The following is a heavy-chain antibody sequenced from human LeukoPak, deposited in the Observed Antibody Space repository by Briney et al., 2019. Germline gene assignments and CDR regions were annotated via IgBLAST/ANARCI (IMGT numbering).Heavy chain of an antibody. Sequence: GGSLRLSCAASGFTFSSYSMNWVRQAPGKGLEWVSSISSSSSYIYYADSVKGRFTISRDNAKSSLYLQMNSLRAEDTAVYYCARGRRIAAAGLYYFDYWGQGTLVTVSS. V-gene: IGHV3-21*01. J-gene: IGHJ4*02. CDR1: GFTFSSYS. CDR3: ARGRRIAAAGLYYFDY. D-gene: IGHD6-13*01. CDR2: ISSSSSYI.